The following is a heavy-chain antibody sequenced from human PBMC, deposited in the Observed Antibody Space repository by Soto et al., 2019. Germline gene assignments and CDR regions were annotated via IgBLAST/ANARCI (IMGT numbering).Heavy chain of an antibody. CDR1: GFSFNNHG. CDR2: IWYDGSYK. Sequence: QVQLAESGGGVVQPGRSLGLSCAASGFSFNNHGMHWVRQAPGKGLEWVAVIWYDGSYKYYADSVKGRFTISRDNSKNTLYPQMNSLRAEDTALYYCARHHRVSYYFDSWGQGTLVTVSS. V-gene: IGHV3-33*01. J-gene: IGHJ4*02. CDR3: ARHHRVSYYFDS. D-gene: IGHD2-8*01.